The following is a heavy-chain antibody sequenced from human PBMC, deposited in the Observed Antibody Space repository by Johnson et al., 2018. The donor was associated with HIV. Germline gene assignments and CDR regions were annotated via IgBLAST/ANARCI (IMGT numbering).Heavy chain of an antibody. CDR1: GFTFSDYY. CDR2: ISSSGSII. J-gene: IGHJ3*02. V-gene: IGHV3-11*04. D-gene: IGHD2-8*01. Sequence: QVQLVESGGGLVKPGGSLRLSCAASGFTFSDYYMSWIRQAPGKGLEWVSYISSSGSIIYYADSVKGRFTISMDNAKNSLYLQMNSLRAEDTAVYYCARGDCTNGVCPPPRRDAFDIWGQGTMVTVSS. CDR3: ARGDCTNGVCPPPRRDAFDI.